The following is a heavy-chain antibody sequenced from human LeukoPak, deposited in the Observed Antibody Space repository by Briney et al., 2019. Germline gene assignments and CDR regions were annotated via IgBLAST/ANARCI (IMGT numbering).Heavy chain of an antibody. CDR1: GGSFSGYY. Sequence: PSETLSLTCAVYGGSFSGYYWSWIRQPPGKGLEWIGEINHSGSTNYNPSLKSRVTISVDTSKNQFSLKLSSVTAADTAVYYCARDLVHCSSTSCYTYRLARYNWFDPWGQGTLVTVSS. V-gene: IGHV4-34*01. D-gene: IGHD2-2*02. J-gene: IGHJ5*02. CDR2: INHSGST. CDR3: ARDLVHCSSTSCYTYRLARYNWFDP.